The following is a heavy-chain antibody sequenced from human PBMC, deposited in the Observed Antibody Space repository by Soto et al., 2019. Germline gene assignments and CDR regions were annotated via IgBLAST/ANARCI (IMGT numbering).Heavy chain of an antibody. J-gene: IGHJ6*03. CDR1: GYTFTSYD. CDR3: ARGTVVVPAAMVHYYYYMDV. D-gene: IGHD2-2*01. Sequence: ASVKVSCKASGYTFTSYDINWVRQATGQGLEWMGWMNPNSGNTGYAQKFQGRVTMTRNTSISKAYMELSSLRSEDTAVYYCARGTVVVPAAMVHYYYYMDVWGKGTTVTVSS. V-gene: IGHV1-8*01. CDR2: MNPNSGNT.